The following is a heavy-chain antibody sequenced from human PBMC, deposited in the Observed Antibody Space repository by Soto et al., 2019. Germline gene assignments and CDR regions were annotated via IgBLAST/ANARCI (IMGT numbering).Heavy chain of an antibody. CDR1: GDSVSSNSAA. J-gene: IGHJ6*02. CDR3: ARDFGLYNWNYAPNYYGMDV. V-gene: IGHV6-1*01. CDR2: TYYRSKWYN. Sequence: SQTLSLTCAISGDSVSSNSAAWNWIRQSPSRGLEWLGRTYYRSKWYNDYAVSVKSRITINPDTSKNQFSLQLNSVTPEDTAVYYFARDFGLYNWNYAPNYYGMDVWGQGTTVTVSS. D-gene: IGHD1-7*01.